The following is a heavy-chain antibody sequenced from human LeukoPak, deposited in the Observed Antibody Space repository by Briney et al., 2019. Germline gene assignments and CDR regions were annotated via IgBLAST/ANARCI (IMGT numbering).Heavy chain of an antibody. CDR1: GLSFSTFA. J-gene: IGHJ4*02. CDR2: LRGNGET. V-gene: IGHV3-23*01. CDR3: ARASWVSSTDAVR. D-gene: IGHD3-16*01. Sequence: GGSLRLSCAASGLSFSTFAMSWVRQGPARGLEWVSSLRGNGETFYADSVRGRFTLSSDSFRNTVYLQLNNLRVEDTAIYYCARASWVSSTDAVRWGQGTLVTASS.